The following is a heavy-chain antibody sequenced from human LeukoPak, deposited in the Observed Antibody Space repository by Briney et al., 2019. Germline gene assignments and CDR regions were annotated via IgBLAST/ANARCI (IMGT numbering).Heavy chain of an antibody. J-gene: IGHJ4*02. Sequence: GGSLRLSCAASGFTFDDYAMHWVRQAPGKGLEWVSGISWNSGSIGYADSVKGRFTISRDNAKNSLYLQMNSLRAEDTALYYCAKGGEGYFDQTDYWGQGTLVTVSS. D-gene: IGHD3-9*01. CDR3: AKGGEGYFDQTDY. CDR2: ISWNSGSI. CDR1: GFTFDDYA. V-gene: IGHV3-9*01.